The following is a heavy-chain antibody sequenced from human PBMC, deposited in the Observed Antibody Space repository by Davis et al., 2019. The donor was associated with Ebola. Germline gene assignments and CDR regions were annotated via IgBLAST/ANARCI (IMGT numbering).Heavy chain of an antibody. CDR3: ARTIFGVVIAYYYGMDV. V-gene: IGHV1-46*01. CDR1: GYTFTSYY. CDR2: INPSGGST. Sequence: ASVKVSCKASGYTFTSYYMHWVRQAPGQGLEWMGIINPSGGSTSYAQKFQGRVTMTRDTSMSTVYMELSRLRSDDTAVYYCARTIFGVVIAYYYGMDVWGKGTTVTVSS. D-gene: IGHD3-3*01. J-gene: IGHJ6*04.